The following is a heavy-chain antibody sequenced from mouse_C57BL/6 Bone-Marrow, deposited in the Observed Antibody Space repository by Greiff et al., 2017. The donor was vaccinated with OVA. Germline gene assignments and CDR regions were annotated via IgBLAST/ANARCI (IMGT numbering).Heavy chain of an antibody. CDR3: KGNHWDVGMDY. Sequence: EVHLVESGGGLVQPGGSMKLSCAASGFTFSDAWMDWVRQSPEKGLEWVAEIRNKANNHATYYAESVKGRFTISRDDSKSSVYLQMNSLRAEDTGIYYCKGNHWDVGMDYWGQGTSVTVSS. J-gene: IGHJ4*01. D-gene: IGHD4-1*01. CDR1: GFTFSDAW. V-gene: IGHV6-6*01. CDR2: IRNKANNHAT.